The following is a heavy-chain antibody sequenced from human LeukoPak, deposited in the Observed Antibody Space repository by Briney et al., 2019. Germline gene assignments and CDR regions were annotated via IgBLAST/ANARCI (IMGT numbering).Heavy chain of an antibody. V-gene: IGHV4-59*08. J-gene: IGHJ4*02. CDR3: ARSIIATRSKFDY. D-gene: IGHD1/OR15-1a*01. Sequence: PPETLSLTCTVSGGSISSYYWSWIRQPPGKGLEWIGYIYYSGSTNYNPSLKSRVTISVDTSKNQFSLKLSSVTVADTAVYYCARSIIATRSKFDYWGQGNLVTVSS. CDR1: GGSISSYY. CDR2: IYYSGST.